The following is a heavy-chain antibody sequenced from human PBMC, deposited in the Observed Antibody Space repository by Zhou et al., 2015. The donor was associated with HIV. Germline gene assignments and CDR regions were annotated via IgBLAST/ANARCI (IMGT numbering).Heavy chain of an antibody. J-gene: IGHJ6*02. V-gene: IGHV1-69*01. CDR1: GGTFSGSD. CDR3: ARREVNNSPWQNGMDV. CDR2: IVPIFGVP. Sequence: LVQSGTEVRKPGSSVNVSCKASGGTFSGSDISWVRQAPGQGLEWMGGIVPIFGVPHYTQKFQGRVTMAADESTNTYYMELTNLTSEDTAVFYCARREVNNSPWQNGMDVWGQGTTVTVSS. D-gene: IGHD2/OR15-2a*01.